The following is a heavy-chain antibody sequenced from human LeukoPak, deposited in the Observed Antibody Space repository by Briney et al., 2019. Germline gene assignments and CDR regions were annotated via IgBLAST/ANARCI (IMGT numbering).Heavy chain of an antibody. CDR1: GYTFTGYY. Sequence: ASVKVSCKASGYTFTGYYMHWVRQAPGQGLEWMGIINPSGGSTSYAQKFQGRVTMTRDTSTSTVYMELSSLRSEDTAVYYCARNLARVDAFDIWGQGTMVTVSS. J-gene: IGHJ3*02. CDR3: ARNLARVDAFDI. CDR2: INPSGGST. V-gene: IGHV1-46*01.